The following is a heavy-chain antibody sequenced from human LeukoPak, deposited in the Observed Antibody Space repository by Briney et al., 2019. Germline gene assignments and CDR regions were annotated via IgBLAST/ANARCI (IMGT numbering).Heavy chain of an antibody. D-gene: IGHD4-11*01. Sequence: ASVKVSCKASVYTFTSYFMHWVRQAPGQGLEWMGRINPSSGSTSYAQKFQGRVTMTRDTSTSTVYMDLSSLRSEDTAVYHCARDRNANDYWGQGTLVTVSS. V-gene: IGHV1-46*01. J-gene: IGHJ4*02. CDR2: INPSSGST. CDR1: VYTFTSYF. CDR3: ARDRNANDY.